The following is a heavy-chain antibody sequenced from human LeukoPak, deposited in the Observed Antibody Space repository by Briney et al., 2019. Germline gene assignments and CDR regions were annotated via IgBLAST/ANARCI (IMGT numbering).Heavy chain of an antibody. Sequence: ASVKVSCKASGYTFTGYYMHWVRQAPGQGLEWMGWINPNSGGTNYAQKFQGRVTMTRDTSISTAYMELSRLRSDDTAVYYCASGRTDIVVVPATLRNYYFDYWGQGTLVTVSS. V-gene: IGHV1-2*02. CDR1: GYTFTGYY. CDR2: INPNSGGT. J-gene: IGHJ4*02. CDR3: ASGRTDIVVVPATLRNYYFDY. D-gene: IGHD2-2*01.